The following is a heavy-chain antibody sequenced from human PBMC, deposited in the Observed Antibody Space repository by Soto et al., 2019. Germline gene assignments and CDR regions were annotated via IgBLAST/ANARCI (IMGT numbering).Heavy chain of an antibody. CDR3: ARDQRGYSYGGDP. D-gene: IGHD5-18*01. CDR2: IIPILGIA. Sequence: QVQLVQSGAEVKKPGSSVKVSCKASGGTFSSYTISWVRQAPGQGLEWMGRIIPILGIANYAQKFQGRVTITADKSTSTAYMELSSLRSEDTAVYYCARDQRGYSYGGDPWGQGTLVTVSS. V-gene: IGHV1-69*08. CDR1: GGTFSSYT. J-gene: IGHJ5*02.